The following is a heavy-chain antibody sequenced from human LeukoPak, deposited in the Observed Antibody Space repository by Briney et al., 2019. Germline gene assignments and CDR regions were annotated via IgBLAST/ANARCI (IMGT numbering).Heavy chain of an antibody. J-gene: IGHJ4*02. Sequence: GGSLRLSCAASGLTFSNFAMSWVRQAPGKGLEWVSTISGGGGSTYFADSVKGRFTISRDNAKNTRYLQMNSLRAEDTAVYYCARRIQGMAPYYFDYWGQGTLVTVSS. CDR2: ISGGGGST. V-gene: IGHV3-23*01. CDR1: GLTFSNFA. D-gene: IGHD5-24*01. CDR3: ARRIQGMAPYYFDY.